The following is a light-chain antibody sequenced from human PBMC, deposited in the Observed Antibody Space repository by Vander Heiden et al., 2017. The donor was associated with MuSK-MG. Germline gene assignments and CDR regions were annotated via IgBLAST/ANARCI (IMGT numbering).Light chain of an antibody. CDR1: SGHSNYA. J-gene: IGLJ2*01. CDR2: LNSDGSH. Sequence: QLVLTQSPSASASLGGSVKLTCTLSSGHSNYAIAWQQQQPEKGPRYLMKLNSDGSHSKGDGIPDRFSGSSSGAERYLTISSLQSEDEADYYCQTWDTGIQVFGGGTKLTVL. CDR3: QTWDTGIQV. V-gene: IGLV4-69*01.